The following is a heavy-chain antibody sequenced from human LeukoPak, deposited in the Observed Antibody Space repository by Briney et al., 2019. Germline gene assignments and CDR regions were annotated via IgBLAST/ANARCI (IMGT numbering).Heavy chain of an antibody. D-gene: IGHD3-10*01. CDR3: ASLWFGEYFDY. CDR1: DGSISSSSYY. CDR2: IYYTGST. V-gene: IGHV4-39*01. Sequence: SETLSLTCTVSDGSISSSSYYWAWIRQPPGKGLEIIGNIYYTGSTYYNTSLKSRVTIFVDIPKNQFSLNLSSVTAADTAVYYCASLWFGEYFDYWGQGALVTVSS. J-gene: IGHJ4*02.